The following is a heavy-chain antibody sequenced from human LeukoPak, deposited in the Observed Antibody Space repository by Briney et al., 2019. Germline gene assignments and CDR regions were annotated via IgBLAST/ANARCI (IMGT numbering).Heavy chain of an antibody. CDR1: GGSIRSSSSS. CDR2: IYYSGNT. J-gene: IGHJ5*02. V-gene: IGHV4-39*01. Sequence: SETLSLTCTVSGGSIRSSSSSWGWIRQPPGKGLEWIGSIYYSGNTYYNPSLKSRLTISIDTSNNQFSLRLASVTAADTAVYYCARGQGATVPQVGKNWFDPWGQGTRVIVSS. D-gene: IGHD1-26*01. CDR3: ARGQGATVPQVGKNWFDP.